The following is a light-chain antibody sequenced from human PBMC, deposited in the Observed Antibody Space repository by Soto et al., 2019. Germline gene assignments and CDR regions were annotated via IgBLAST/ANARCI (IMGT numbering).Light chain of an antibody. Sequence: EIVMTQSPATLSVSLGERATLSCRASQSVSSNLAWYQLKPGQAPRLLIYGASTRVTGIPARFSGSGSGTEFTLTICSLQSEDFAVYYCQQYNNWPWTYGQGTKVDI. CDR1: QSVSSN. CDR2: GAS. V-gene: IGKV3-15*01. J-gene: IGKJ1*01. CDR3: QQYNNWPWT.